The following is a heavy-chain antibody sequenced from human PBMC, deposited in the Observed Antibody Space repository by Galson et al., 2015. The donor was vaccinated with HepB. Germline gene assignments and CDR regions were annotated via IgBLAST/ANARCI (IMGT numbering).Heavy chain of an antibody. CDR3: ARDLASDTTMIFFDY. D-gene: IGHD5-18*01. J-gene: IGHJ4*02. V-gene: IGHV1-18*01. Sequence: SCKASGYSFTSFGISWVRQAPGQGLEWMGWISGYNGTTNYAQKFQGRVSMTADTSTSTAHMELRSLRSDDTAVYYCARDLASDTTMIFFDYWGQGIQVTVSS. CDR1: GYSFTSFG. CDR2: ISGYNGTT.